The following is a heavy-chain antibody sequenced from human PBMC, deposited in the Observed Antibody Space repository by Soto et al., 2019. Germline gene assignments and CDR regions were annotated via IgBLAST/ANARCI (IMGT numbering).Heavy chain of an antibody. V-gene: IGHV4-30-4*01. Sequence: QVQLQESGPGLVKPSQTLSLTCSISGASISSGDYYWSWIRQPPGKGLEWIGYIYYSGSTYHNSSLTSRVSLSVDTSKSQFSLKLSSVTAADTAVYYCARAADFHYPGGRDFDLWGRGTLVSVSS. CDR3: ARAADFHYPGGRDFDL. CDR2: IYYSGST. J-gene: IGHJ2*01. CDR1: GASISSGDYY. D-gene: IGHD1-26*01.